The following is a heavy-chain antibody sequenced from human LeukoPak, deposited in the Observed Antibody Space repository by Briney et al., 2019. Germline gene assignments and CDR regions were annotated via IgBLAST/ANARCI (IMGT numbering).Heavy chain of an antibody. CDR3: ASTPNYCSSTSCYRLYYYYYGMDV. CDR1: GGSISSYY. J-gene: IGHJ6*02. Sequence: SETLSLTCTVSGGSISSYYWSWIRQPPGKGLEWIGYIYYSGSTNYNPSLKSRVTISVDTSKNQFSLKLSSVTAADTAVYYCASTPNYCSSTSCYRLYYYYYGMDVWGQGTTVTVSS. V-gene: IGHV4-59*12. D-gene: IGHD2-2*01. CDR2: IYYSGST.